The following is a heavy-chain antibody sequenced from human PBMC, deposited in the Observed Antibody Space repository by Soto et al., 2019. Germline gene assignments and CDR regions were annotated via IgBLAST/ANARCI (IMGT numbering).Heavy chain of an antibody. CDR2: ISYDGSNK. J-gene: IGHJ4*02. D-gene: IGHD3-22*01. Sequence: GGSLRLSCAASGFTFSSYGMHWVRQAPGKGLEWVAVISYDGSNKYYADSVKGRFTISRDNSKNTLYLQMNSLRAEDTAVYYCAKDQTIVVVITYYFDYWGQGTLVTVSS. V-gene: IGHV3-30*18. CDR1: GFTFSSYG. CDR3: AKDQTIVVVITYYFDY.